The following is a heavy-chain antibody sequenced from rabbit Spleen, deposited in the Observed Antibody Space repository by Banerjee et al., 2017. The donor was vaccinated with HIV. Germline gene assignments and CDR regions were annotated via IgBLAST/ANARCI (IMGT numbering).Heavy chain of an antibody. CDR1: GVSFSFNSY. V-gene: IGHV1S40*01. CDR2: IDIGSSGFS. CDR3: ARDSGSSFSSYGMDL. Sequence: QSLEESGGDLVKPGASLTLTCTASGVSFSFNSYMCWVRQAPGKGLEWLACIDIGSSGFSYFASWAKGRFTISKTSSTTVTLQMTSLTAADTATYFCARDSGSSFSSYGMDLWGPGTLVTVS. D-gene: IGHD8-1*01. J-gene: IGHJ6*01.